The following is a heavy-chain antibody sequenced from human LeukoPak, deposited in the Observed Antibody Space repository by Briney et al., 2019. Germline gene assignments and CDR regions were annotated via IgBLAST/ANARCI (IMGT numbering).Heavy chain of an antibody. CDR3: ARYYDFWSGQYGMDV. CDR1: GFTFSSYS. Sequence: GGSLRLSCAASGFTFSSYSMNWVRQAPGKRLEWVSSISSSSSYRYYADSVKGRFTISRDNAKNSLYLQMNSLRAEDTAVYYCARYYDFWSGQYGMDVWGQGTTVTVSS. V-gene: IGHV3-21*01. D-gene: IGHD3-3*01. CDR2: ISSSSSYR. J-gene: IGHJ6*02.